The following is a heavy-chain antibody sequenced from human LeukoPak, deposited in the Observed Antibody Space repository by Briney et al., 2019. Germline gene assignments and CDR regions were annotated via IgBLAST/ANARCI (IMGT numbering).Heavy chain of an antibody. J-gene: IGHJ1*01. CDR3: AKKRAARRDAEYFQH. CDR1: GFSFSGYA. Sequence: SGGSLRLSCAASGFSFSGYAIHWVRQAPGKGLEWVASISYNGRNKYYADSVKGRFTISRDDSKNTLYLQMNSLRAEDTAVYYCAKKRAARRDAEYFQHWGQGTLVTVSS. CDR2: ISYNGRNK. V-gene: IGHV3-30*04. D-gene: IGHD6-6*01.